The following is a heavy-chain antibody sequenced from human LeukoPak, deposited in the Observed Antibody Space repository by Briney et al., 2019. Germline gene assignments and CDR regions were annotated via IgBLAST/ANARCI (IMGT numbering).Heavy chain of an antibody. CDR3: ARDQVVPAAIYSDY. Sequence: GGSLRLSCAASGFTFSTYWMHWVRQAPREGLVWVSRIHTDGSSTNYADSVRGRFTISRDNAKNSLYLRMNSLRAEDTAVYYCARDQVVPAAIYSDYWGQGTLVTVSS. V-gene: IGHV3-74*01. D-gene: IGHD2-2*01. J-gene: IGHJ4*02. CDR2: IHTDGSST. CDR1: GFTFSTYW.